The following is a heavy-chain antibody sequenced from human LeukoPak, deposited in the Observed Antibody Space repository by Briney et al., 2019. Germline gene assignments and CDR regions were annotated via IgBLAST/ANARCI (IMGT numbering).Heavy chain of an antibody. J-gene: IGHJ4*02. CDR1: RYTFTNYA. CDR2: INAGNGNT. V-gene: IGHV1-3*01. CDR3: ARGIWSSHKADYYLDH. Sequence: ASVKVSCKASRYTFTNYAIHWVRQAPGQRPEWMGWINAGNGNTKYSQRFQGRVTITRDKSANTAYMELSSLRSEDTAVYYCARGIWSSHKADYYLDHWGQGTLVTVSS. D-gene: IGHD3-3*01.